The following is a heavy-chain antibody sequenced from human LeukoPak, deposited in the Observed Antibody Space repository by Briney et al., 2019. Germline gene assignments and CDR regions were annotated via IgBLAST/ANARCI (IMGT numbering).Heavy chain of an antibody. CDR3: ARGGYCSSTSCYIYYYYYMDV. D-gene: IGHD2-2*03. J-gene: IGHJ6*03. V-gene: IGHV4-59*01. CDR1: GGSISSYY. CDR2: IYYSGST. Sequence: PSETLSLTCTVSGGSISSYYWSWIRQPPGKGLEWIGYIYYSGSTNYNPSLKSRVTISVDTSKNQFSLKLSSVTAADTAVYYCARGGYCSSTSCYIYYYYYMDVWGKGTTVTVSS.